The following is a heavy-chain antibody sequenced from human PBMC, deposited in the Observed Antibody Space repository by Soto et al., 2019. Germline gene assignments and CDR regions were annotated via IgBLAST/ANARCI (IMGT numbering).Heavy chain of an antibody. J-gene: IGHJ4*02. Sequence: SETLSLTCAVYGGSFSGYYWSWIRQPPGKGLEWIGEINHSGSTNYNPSLKSRVTISVDTSKNQFSLKLSSVTAADTAVYYCARGGYYGDYFDYWGQGTLVTAPQ. V-gene: IGHV4-34*01. D-gene: IGHD4-17*01. CDR2: INHSGST. CDR1: GGSFSGYY. CDR3: ARGGYYGDYFDY.